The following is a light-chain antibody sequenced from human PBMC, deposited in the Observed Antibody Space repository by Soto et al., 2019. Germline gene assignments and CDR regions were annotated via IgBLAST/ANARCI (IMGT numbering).Light chain of an antibody. J-gene: IGKJ5*01. Sequence: EIVVTQSPGTLSFSPGERATLSCRASQTFSNSFLSWFHQIPCQAPRLLIYGAYMRGTGIPDRFSGSGSGTDFTITISRLEPEDFSVDSCQQCGSSSTFGHGTRLDIK. V-gene: IGKV3-20*01. CDR3: QQCGSSST. CDR2: GAY. CDR1: QTFSNSF.